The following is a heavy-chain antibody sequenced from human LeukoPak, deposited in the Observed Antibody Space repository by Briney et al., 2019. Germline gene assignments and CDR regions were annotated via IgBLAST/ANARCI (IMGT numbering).Heavy chain of an antibody. D-gene: IGHD2/OR15-2a*01. CDR3: AKDPTLSLFRSYYFDY. CDR1: EFIFSNYW. V-gene: IGHV3-43*02. Sequence: GGSLRLSCAASEFIFSNYWMHWVRQAPGKGLEWVSLIGGDGFSTYYADSVKGRFTISRDNSKNSLYLQMSSLRTEDTALYYCAKDPTLSLFRSYYFDYWGQGTLVTVSS. J-gene: IGHJ4*02. CDR2: IGGDGFST.